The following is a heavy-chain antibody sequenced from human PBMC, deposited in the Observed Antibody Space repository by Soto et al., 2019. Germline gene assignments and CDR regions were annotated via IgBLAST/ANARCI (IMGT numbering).Heavy chain of an antibody. D-gene: IGHD2-15*01. CDR1: GFNFNSYT. CDR3: ARDYSGGSRYPGMDV. CDR2: ISSSGYI. J-gene: IGHJ6*02. Sequence: GGSLRLSCAASGFNFNSYTINWVRQAPGKRLEWLSSISSSGYIFSTDSVRGRFTISRDNAKNSVYLQINSLRAEDTAVYFCARDYSGGSRYPGMDVWGQGTTVTVSS. V-gene: IGHV3-21*01.